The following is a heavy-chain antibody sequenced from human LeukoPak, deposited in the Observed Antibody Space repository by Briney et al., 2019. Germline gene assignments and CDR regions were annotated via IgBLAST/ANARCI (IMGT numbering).Heavy chain of an antibody. Sequence: SETLSLTCTVSGYSINSAYYWGWIRQPPGKGLEWIGSIYHSGSTYYNPSLKSRVTISVDTSKNQMSLKVTSVTAADTAVYYCARYHNGYDDYWGQGTLVTVSS. CDR2: IYHSGST. CDR3: ARYHNGYDDY. V-gene: IGHV4-38-2*02. D-gene: IGHD5-12*01. CDR1: GYSINSAYY. J-gene: IGHJ4*02.